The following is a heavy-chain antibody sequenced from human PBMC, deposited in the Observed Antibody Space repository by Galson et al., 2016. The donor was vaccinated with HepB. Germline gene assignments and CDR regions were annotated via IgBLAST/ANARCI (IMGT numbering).Heavy chain of an antibody. Sequence: SLRLSCAGSGFSFSDHYMDWVRQAPGKGLEWVGRIRNKRNNYITEYAASVIGRFTILRDDSRNSVDLQMNTLKTEDTAVYYCATMANGADSDWGQGTLVTVSS. CDR3: ATMANGADSD. CDR1: GFSFSDHY. CDR2: IRNKRNNYIT. J-gene: IGHJ4*02. D-gene: IGHD2-8*01. V-gene: IGHV3-72*01.